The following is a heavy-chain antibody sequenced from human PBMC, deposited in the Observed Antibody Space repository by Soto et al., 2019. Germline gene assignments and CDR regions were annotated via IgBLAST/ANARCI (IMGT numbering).Heavy chain of an antibody. Sequence: QLQLVQSGGEVKTPGASVKVSCTTSGYTFTSHGISWVRQAPGQGLEWMGWISTYNGKTDYAQKFQGRVTMTADTRTSTVYMEVRGLRSDDTAVYYCARLLTEGATYREDAFDMWGQGTKGTVSS. V-gene: IGHV1-18*01. J-gene: IGHJ3*02. D-gene: IGHD1-26*01. CDR3: ARLLTEGATYREDAFDM. CDR2: ISTYNGKT. CDR1: GYTFTSHG.